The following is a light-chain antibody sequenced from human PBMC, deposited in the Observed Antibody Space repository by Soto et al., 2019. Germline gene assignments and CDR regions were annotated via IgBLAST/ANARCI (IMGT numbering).Light chain of an antibody. CDR3: QHYANWPLT. CDR2: GAS. CDR1: QDIRSS. J-gene: IGKJ4*01. V-gene: IGKV3-15*01. Sequence: EIVMTQSPATLSVSPGERVTLSCRASQDIRSSLAWYQQKPGQAPRLLIYGASIRATGVPATFSGSGSGTEFTLSITSLQSEDFAVYYCQHYANWPLTFGGGTRVESK.